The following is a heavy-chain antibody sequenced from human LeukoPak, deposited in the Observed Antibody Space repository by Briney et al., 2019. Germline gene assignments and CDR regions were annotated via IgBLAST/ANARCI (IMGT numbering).Heavy chain of an antibody. CDR3: ARGYCSSTSCYKNFIGYWFDP. V-gene: IGHV5-51*01. D-gene: IGHD2-2*02. CDR1: GSSFTTYL. J-gene: IGHJ5*02. CDR2: IYPGDSDT. Sequence: GESLQISCKGTGSSFTTYLIAWVRQLPGKGLEWMGIIYPGDSDTRYSPSFQGQVTISADKSISTAYLQWSSLKASDTAMYYCARGYCSSTSCYKNFIGYWFDPWGQGTLVTVSS.